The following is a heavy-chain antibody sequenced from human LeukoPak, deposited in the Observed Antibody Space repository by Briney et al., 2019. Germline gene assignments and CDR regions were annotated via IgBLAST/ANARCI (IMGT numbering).Heavy chain of an antibody. CDR2: IIPIFGTA. CDR1: GGTFSSYA. V-gene: IGHV1-69*05. J-gene: IGHJ4*02. CDR3: AREITRYCSGGSCYLDYFDY. D-gene: IGHD2-15*01. Sequence: SVKVSCKASGGTFSSYAISWVRQAPGQGLEWMGWIIPIFGTANYAQKFQGRVTITTDESTSTAYMELSSLRSEDRAVYYCAREITRYCSGGSCYLDYFDYWGQGTLVTVSS.